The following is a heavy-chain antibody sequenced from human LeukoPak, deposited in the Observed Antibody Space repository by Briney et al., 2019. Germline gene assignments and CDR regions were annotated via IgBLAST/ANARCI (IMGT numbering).Heavy chain of an antibody. CDR2: INHSGST. CDR1: GGSFSGYY. J-gene: IGHJ4*02. V-gene: IGHV4-34*01. Sequence: SETLSLTCAVYGGSFSGYYWSWIRQPPGKGLEWIGEINHSGSTNYNPSLKSRVTISVDTSKNQFSLKLSSVTAADTAVYYCAAVGSFDYWGQGTLVTVSS. CDR3: AAVGSFDY. D-gene: IGHD2-2*01.